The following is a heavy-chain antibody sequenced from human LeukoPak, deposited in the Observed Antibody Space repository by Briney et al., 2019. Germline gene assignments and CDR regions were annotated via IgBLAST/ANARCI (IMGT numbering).Heavy chain of an antibody. J-gene: IGHJ6*02. D-gene: IGHD3-10*01. CDR2: MNPNSGNT. CDR1: GYTFTSYD. Sequence: ASVKVSCKAFGYTFTSYDINWVRQAPGQGLGWMGWMNPNSGNTGYAQKFQGRVTMTRNTSISTAYMELSSLRSEDTAVYYCARGLGRITMVRRGMDVWGQGTTVTVSS. V-gene: IGHV1-8*01. CDR3: ARGLGRITMVRRGMDV.